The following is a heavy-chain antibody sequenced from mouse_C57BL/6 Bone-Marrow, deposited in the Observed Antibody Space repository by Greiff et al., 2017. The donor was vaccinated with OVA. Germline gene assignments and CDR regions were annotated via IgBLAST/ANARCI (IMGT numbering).Heavy chain of an antibody. D-gene: IGHD6-1*01. CDR2: ILPGSGST. Sequence: VQLQQSGAELMKPGASVKLSCKATGYTFTGYWIEWVKQRPGHGLEWIGEILPGSGSTNYNEKFKGKATFTADTSSNTAYIQLSSRTTEDSAIYYCARYPGQPGRGYAMDYWGQGTSVTASS. J-gene: IGHJ4*01. V-gene: IGHV1-9*01. CDR3: ARYPGQPGRGYAMDY. CDR1: GYTFTGYW.